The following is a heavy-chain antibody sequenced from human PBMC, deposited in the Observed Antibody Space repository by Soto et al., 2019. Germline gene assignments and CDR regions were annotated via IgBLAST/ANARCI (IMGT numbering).Heavy chain of an antibody. D-gene: IGHD3-3*01. Sequence: SLRLSCAASGFTFSSYAMSWVRQAPGKGLEWVSAISGSGGSTYYADSVKGRFTISRDNSKNTLYLQMNSLRAEDTAVYYCAKGKEAIFGVVIMSIDYWGQGTLVTVSS. CDR3: AKGKEAIFGVVIMSIDY. V-gene: IGHV3-23*01. CDR2: ISGSGGST. CDR1: GFTFSSYA. J-gene: IGHJ4*02.